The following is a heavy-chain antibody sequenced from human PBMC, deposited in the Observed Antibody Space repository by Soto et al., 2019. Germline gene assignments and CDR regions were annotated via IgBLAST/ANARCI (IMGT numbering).Heavy chain of an antibody. CDR3: TTGMGYYDSSGYDAFDY. Sequence: SVSHAWMNCVRQAPGKGLEWVGRIKSKTDGGTTDYAAPVKGRFTISRDDSKNTLYLQMNSLKTEDTAVYYCTTGMGYYDSSGYDAFDYWGQGTLVTVSS. CDR1: SVSHAW. V-gene: IGHV3-15*07. J-gene: IGHJ4*02. CDR2: IKSKTDGGTT. D-gene: IGHD3-22*01.